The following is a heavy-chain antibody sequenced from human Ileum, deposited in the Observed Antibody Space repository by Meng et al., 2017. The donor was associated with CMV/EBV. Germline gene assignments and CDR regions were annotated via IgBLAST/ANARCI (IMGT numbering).Heavy chain of an antibody. CDR1: GSTFSVYT. Sequence: VSCKTSGSTFSVYTLHCPRQAPGQGLGWIGRIRTENGDTYYAQKFRGRVTMTRDTSISTAYMELSELKSDDTAIYYCARDNWGSDYWGQGTLVTVSS. J-gene: IGHJ4*02. V-gene: IGHV1-2*06. CDR3: ARDNWGSDY. D-gene: IGHD3-16*01. CDR2: IRTENGDT.